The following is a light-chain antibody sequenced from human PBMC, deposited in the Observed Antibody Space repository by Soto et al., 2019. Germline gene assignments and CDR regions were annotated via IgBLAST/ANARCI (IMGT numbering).Light chain of an antibody. CDR2: AAS. V-gene: IGKV1-39*01. J-gene: IGKJ5*01. CDR3: QQSYSTPIT. CDR1: QSIISY. Sequence: DVQMTQSQSSLSASVGDRVTITCRASQSIISYLNWYQQKPVKAPKLLIYAASSLQSGVPSRFSGSGSGTDFTLTISSLQPEDFATYYCQQSYSTPITFAQGTRLEIK.